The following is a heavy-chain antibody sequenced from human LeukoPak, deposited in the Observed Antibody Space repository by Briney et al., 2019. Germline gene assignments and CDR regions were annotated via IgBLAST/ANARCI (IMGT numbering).Heavy chain of an antibody. Sequence: ASVKVSCKASGGTFSSYAISWVRQAAGKGVEWMGGIIPIFGTSNYAQKFQGRVTITADESTSTAYMELSSLRSEDTAVYSCARDRHGTFSYYMDVWGKGTTVTVSS. CDR1: GGTFSSYA. V-gene: IGHV1-69*13. CDR2: IIPIFGTS. D-gene: IGHD1-14*01. CDR3: ARDRHGTFSYYMDV. J-gene: IGHJ6*03.